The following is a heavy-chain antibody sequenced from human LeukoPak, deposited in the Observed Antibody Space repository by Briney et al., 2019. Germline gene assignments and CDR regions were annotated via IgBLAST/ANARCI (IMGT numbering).Heavy chain of an antibody. CDR3: ARDLLWFDEISQGFDY. V-gene: IGHV1-3*01. J-gene: IGHJ4*02. D-gene: IGHD2-21*01. Sequence: GASVKVSCKASGYTFTTYAMHWVRQAPGQRLEWMGWINAGNGNTKYSQKFQGRVTITRDTSANTAYMELSSLRSEDTAVYYCARDLLWFDEISQGFDYWGQGSLVTVSS. CDR1: GYTFTTYA. CDR2: INAGNGNT.